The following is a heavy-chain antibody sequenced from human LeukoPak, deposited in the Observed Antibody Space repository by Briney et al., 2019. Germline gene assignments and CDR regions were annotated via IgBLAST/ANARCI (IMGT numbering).Heavy chain of an antibody. J-gene: IGHJ2*01. Sequence: GGSLRLSCAASGFTFSSYSMNWVRQAPGKGLEWVSSISGNGGYTYHADSVKGRFTISRDNSKNTLYMQMNSLRAEDTAVYYCAREGIVVVTDPYWYFDLWGRGTLVTVSS. V-gene: IGHV3-23*01. CDR2: ISGNGGYT. CDR3: AREGIVVVTDPYWYFDL. CDR1: GFTFSSYS. D-gene: IGHD2-21*02.